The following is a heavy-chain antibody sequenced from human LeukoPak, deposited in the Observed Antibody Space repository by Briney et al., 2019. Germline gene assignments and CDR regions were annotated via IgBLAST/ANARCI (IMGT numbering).Heavy chain of an antibody. Sequence: ASVKVSCKASGYTFTGYCMHWVRQAPGQGLEWMGWINPNSGGTNYAQKFQGRVTMTRDTSISTAYMELSRLRSDDTAVYYCARSLYSYYGMDVWGQGTTVTVSS. J-gene: IGHJ6*02. V-gene: IGHV1-2*02. CDR1: GYTFTGYC. CDR3: ARSLYSYYGMDV. D-gene: IGHD5/OR15-5a*01. CDR2: INPNSGGT.